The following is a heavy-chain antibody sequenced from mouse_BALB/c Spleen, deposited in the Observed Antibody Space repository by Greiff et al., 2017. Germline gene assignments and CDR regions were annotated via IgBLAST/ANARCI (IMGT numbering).Heavy chain of an antibody. J-gene: IGHJ2*01. CDR3: ARGITTVLATRVPYFDY. Sequence: EVKLVESGGGLVQPGGSLKLSCAASGFTFSSYGMSWVRQTPDKRLELVATINSNGGSTYYPDSVKGRFTISRDNAKNTLYLQMSSLKSEDTAMYYCARGITTVLATRVPYFDYWGQGTTLTVSS. CDR2: INSNGGST. D-gene: IGHD1-1*01. V-gene: IGHV5-6-3*01. CDR1: GFTFSSYG.